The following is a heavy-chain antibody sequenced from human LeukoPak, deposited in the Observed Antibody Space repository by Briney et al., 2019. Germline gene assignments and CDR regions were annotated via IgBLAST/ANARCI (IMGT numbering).Heavy chain of an antibody. D-gene: IGHD1-26*01. CDR2: MNIDGSEK. CDR1: GFTFSSYW. Sequence: GGSLRLSCAASGFTFSSYWMGWVRQAPGKRLEWVANMNIDGSEKYYADSAKGRFTISRDNARNSVYLQMNSLRVEDTAVYYCARGPVEWELLLDYWGQGTLVTVSS. CDR3: ARGPVEWELLLDY. V-gene: IGHV3-7*01. J-gene: IGHJ4*02.